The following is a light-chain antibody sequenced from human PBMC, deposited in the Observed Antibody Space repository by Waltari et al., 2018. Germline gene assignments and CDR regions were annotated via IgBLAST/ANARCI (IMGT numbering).Light chain of an antibody. CDR1: QSVSSSY. CDR3: QQYGSSHT. CDR2: GAS. Sequence: EIVLTQSPGTLSLSPGARATLSCRASQSVSSSYLAWYQQKPGQAPRLLIYGASSRATGIPDRFSGSGSGTDFTLNISRLEPEDFAVYYCQQYGSSHTFGGGTKVEIK. V-gene: IGKV3-20*01. J-gene: IGKJ4*01.